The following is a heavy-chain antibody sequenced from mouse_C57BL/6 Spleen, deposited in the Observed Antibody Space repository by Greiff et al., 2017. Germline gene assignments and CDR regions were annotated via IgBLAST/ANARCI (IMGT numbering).Heavy chain of an antibody. CDR1: GYTFTSYW. V-gene: IGHV1-69*01. CDR2: IDPSDSYT. CDR3: ARFLDGYLDY. D-gene: IGHD2-3*01. J-gene: IGHJ2*01. Sequence: QVQLQQPVAELVMPGASVKLSCKASGYTFTSYWMHWVKQRPGQGLEWIGEIDPSDSYTNYNQKFKGKSTLTVDKSSSTAYMQLSSLTSEDSAVYYCARFLDGYLDYWGQGTTLTVSS.